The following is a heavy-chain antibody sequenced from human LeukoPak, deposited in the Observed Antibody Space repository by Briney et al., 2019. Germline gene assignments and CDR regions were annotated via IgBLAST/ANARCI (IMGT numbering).Heavy chain of an antibody. CDR2: VSYIGGT. Sequence: SETLSLTCTVSGVSISQNYWTWIRQSPGKGLEWIGFVSYIGGTRYNPSLKSRLSLSTDTSKNQFSLDLTSVTASDTAVYYCATSIGSKNAFHIWGRGTAVTVSS. J-gene: IGHJ3*02. D-gene: IGHD4-11*01. CDR1: GVSISQNY. V-gene: IGHV4-59*08. CDR3: ATSIGSKNAFHI.